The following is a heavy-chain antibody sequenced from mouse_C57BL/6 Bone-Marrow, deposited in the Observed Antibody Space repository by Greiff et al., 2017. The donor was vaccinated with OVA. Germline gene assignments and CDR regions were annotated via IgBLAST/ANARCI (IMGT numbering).Heavy chain of an antibody. CDR1: GYTFTSYG. V-gene: IGHV1-81*01. CDR3: AREAYYWFAY. D-gene: IGHD1-1*01. CDR2: IYPRSGNT. J-gene: IGHJ3*01. Sequence: QVQLQQSGAELARPGASVKLSCKASGYTFTSYGISWVKQRTGQGLEWIGEIYPRSGNTYYNEKFKGKATLTADKSSSTAYMELRGLTSEDSAVDFCAREAYYWFAYWGQGTLVTVSA.